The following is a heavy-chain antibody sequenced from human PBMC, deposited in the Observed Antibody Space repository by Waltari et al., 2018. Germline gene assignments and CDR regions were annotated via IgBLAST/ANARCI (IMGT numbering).Heavy chain of an antibody. Sequence: QVQLQQWGAGLLKPSETLSLTCAVYGGSFSGYYWSWIRQPPGKGLEWIGEINHSGSTNYNPSLKSRVTISVDTSKNQFSLKLSSVTAADTAVYYCARATVKQLVRYRWFDPWGQGTLVTVSS. CDR1: GGSFSGYY. CDR2: INHSGST. V-gene: IGHV4-34*01. CDR3: ARATVKQLVRYRWFDP. D-gene: IGHD6-6*01. J-gene: IGHJ5*02.